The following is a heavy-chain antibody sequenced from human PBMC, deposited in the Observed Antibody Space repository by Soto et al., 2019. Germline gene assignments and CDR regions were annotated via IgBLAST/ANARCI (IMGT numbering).Heavy chain of an antibody. J-gene: IGHJ4*02. D-gene: IGHD3-9*01. Sequence: PSETLSLTCTFSGGSISSYYWSWIRQPPGKGLEWIGYIYYSGSTNYNPSLKSRVTISVDTSKNQFSLKLSSVTAADTAVYYCARWGNGLGVPKTYYDILTGPIKEGYFDYWGQGTLVTVSS. CDR3: ARWGNGLGVPKTYYDILTGPIKEGYFDY. V-gene: IGHV4-59*01. CDR2: IYYSGST. CDR1: GGSISSYY.